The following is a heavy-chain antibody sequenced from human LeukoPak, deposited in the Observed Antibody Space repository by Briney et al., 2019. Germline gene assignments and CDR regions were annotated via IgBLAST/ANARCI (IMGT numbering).Heavy chain of an antibody. CDR2: ISAYNGNT. D-gene: IGHD4-17*01. Sequence: GASVKVSCKASGYTFTSYGISWVRQAPGQGPEWMGWISAYNGNTNYAQKLQGRVTMTTDTSTSTAYMELRSLRSDDTAVYYCARDAYGDYVTDYFDSWGQGTLVTVSS. J-gene: IGHJ4*02. CDR3: ARDAYGDYVTDYFDS. V-gene: IGHV1-18*01. CDR1: GYTFTSYG.